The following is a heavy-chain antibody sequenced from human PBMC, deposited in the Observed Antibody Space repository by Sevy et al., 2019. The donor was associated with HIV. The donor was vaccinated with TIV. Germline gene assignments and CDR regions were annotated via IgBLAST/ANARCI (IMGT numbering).Heavy chain of an antibody. V-gene: IGHV3-30-3*01. D-gene: IGHD3-3*01. CDR1: GFTFSSYA. Sequence: GSLRLSCAASGFTFSSYAMHWVRQAPGKGLEWVAVISYDGSNKYYADSVKGRFTISRDNSKNTLYLQMNSLRAEDTAVYYCARDGGGGYYDFWSGYLPYYFDYWGQGTLVTVSS. J-gene: IGHJ4*02. CDR3: ARDGGGGYYDFWSGYLPYYFDY. CDR2: ISYDGSNK.